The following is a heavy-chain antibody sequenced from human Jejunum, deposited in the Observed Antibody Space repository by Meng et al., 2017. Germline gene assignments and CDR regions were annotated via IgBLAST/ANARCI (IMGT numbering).Heavy chain of an antibody. CDR3: ARDMYSYGYYDY. Sequence: ASVKVSCKSSGYTFTNYAINWVRQAPGEGLQWMGRINTNTAKPTYAQDFTGRFVFSLDTSVTTAYLEISSLEADDTATYYCARDMYSYGYYDYWGQGNLV. J-gene: IGHJ4*02. CDR1: GYTFTNYA. D-gene: IGHD5-18*01. V-gene: IGHV7-4-1*02. CDR2: INTNTAKP.